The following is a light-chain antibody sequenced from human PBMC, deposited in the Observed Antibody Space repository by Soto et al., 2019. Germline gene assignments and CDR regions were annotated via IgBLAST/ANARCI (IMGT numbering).Light chain of an antibody. CDR2: AAT. Sequence: EIELTQSPATLSLFVGERATLSCRASQSLTTRYLAWHQKQRGEAPILLFNAATCRGSGLPSRCSGSGSGTDFTLTISRLEPEYSAKYYCQQYGSSPTFGEGTRLEIK. J-gene: IGKJ5*01. V-gene: IGKV3-20*01. CDR3: QQYGSSPT. CDR1: QSLTTRY.